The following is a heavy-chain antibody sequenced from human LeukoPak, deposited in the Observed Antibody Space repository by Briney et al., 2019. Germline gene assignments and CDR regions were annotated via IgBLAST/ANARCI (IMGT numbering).Heavy chain of an antibody. Sequence: ASVKVSCKASGYTFTSYGISWVRQAPGQGLEWMGIINPSGGSTSYAQKFQGRVTMTRDTSTSTVYMELSSLRSEDTALYYCARVRDGSGSYRPGSFYSYAMDVWGQGTTVTVSS. CDR1: GYTFTSYG. J-gene: IGHJ6*02. CDR3: ARVRDGSGSYRPGSFYSYAMDV. CDR2: INPSGGST. V-gene: IGHV1-46*01. D-gene: IGHD3-10*01.